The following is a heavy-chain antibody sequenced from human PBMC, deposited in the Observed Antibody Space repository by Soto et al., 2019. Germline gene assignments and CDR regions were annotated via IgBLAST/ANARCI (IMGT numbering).Heavy chain of an antibody. Sequence: QVQLVQSGAEVKKPGASVKVSCKASGYTFTSYGISWVRQAPGQGLEWMGWISAYNGNTNYAQKLQGRVTMTTDRTTSTGYMELRSMRSDDTAVYYCARLREWEPSWVVDYWGQGTLVTVSS. CDR2: ISAYNGNT. CDR1: GYTFTSYG. CDR3: ARLREWEPSWVVDY. D-gene: IGHD1-26*01. V-gene: IGHV1-18*01. J-gene: IGHJ4*02.